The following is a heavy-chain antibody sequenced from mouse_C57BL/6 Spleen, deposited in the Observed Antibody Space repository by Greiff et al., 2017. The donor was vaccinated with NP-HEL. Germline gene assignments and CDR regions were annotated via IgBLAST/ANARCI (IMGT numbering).Heavy chain of an antibody. V-gene: IGHV1-64*01. D-gene: IGHD1-1*01. CDR1: GYTFTSYW. CDR2: IHPNSGST. J-gene: IGHJ2*01. Sequence: VQLQQSGAELVKPGASVKLSCKASGYTFTSYWMHWVKQRPGQGLEWIGMIHPNSGSTNYNEKFKSKATLTVDKSSSTAYMQLSSLTSEDSAVYYCARVTTVVPSYWFDYWGQGTTLTVSS. CDR3: ARVTTVVPSYWFDY.